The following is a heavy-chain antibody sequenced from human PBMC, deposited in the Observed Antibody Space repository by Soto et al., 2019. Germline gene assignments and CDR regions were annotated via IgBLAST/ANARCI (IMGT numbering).Heavy chain of an antibody. V-gene: IGHV4-59*01. D-gene: IGHD2-2*01. CDR2: IYYSGST. CDR1: GGSISSYY. J-gene: IGHJ4*02. CDR3: ARGWGYCSSTSCYPHGAFDY. Sequence: QVQLQESGPGLVKPSETLSLTCTVSGGSISSYYWSWIRQPPGKGLEWIGYIYYSGSTNYNPSLKGRVTISVDTSKNQFSLKLSSVTAADTAVYYCARGWGYCSSTSCYPHGAFDYWGQGTLVTVSS.